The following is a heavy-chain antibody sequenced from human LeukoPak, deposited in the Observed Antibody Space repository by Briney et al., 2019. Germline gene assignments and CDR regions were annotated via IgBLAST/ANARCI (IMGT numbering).Heavy chain of an antibody. CDR3: AKDKYGSRVVVVAAFDY. CDR2: AGST. Sequence: AGSTYYADSVKGRFTISRDNSKNSLYLQMNSLRTEDTALYYCAKDKYGSRVVVVAAFDYWGQGTLVTVSS. J-gene: IGHJ4*02. D-gene: IGHD2-15*01. V-gene: IGHV3-43*01.